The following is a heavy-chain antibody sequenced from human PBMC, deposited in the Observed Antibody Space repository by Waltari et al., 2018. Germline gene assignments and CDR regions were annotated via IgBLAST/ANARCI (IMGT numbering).Heavy chain of an antibody. CDR2: IYNSGIT. CDR1: GDSMRSSSYY. V-gene: IGHV4-39*01. D-gene: IGHD6-13*01. CDR3: ARSRIAADGARTFDH. Sequence: QLRLQESGPGLVKPSETLSLTCTVSGDSMRSSSYYWGWIRQPPGKGLEWIGNIYNSGITLYKSSVKNRVTIVVDTAKNQFSLKVRSVTAADAAVYYCARSRIAADGARTFDHWGQGTLVTVSS. J-gene: IGHJ4*02.